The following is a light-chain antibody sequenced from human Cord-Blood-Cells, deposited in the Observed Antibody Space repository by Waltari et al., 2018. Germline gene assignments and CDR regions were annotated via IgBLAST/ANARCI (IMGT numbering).Light chain of an antibody. J-gene: IGKJ1*01. Sequence: AIRMTQSPSSLSASTGDRVTITCRASQGISSYLAWYQQKPGKAHKLLIYAASTLQSGVPSRFSGSGSGTDFTLTISCLQSEDFATYYCQQYYSYPRTFGQGTKVGNQT. CDR1: QGISSY. CDR2: AAS. CDR3: QQYYSYPRT. V-gene: IGKV1-8*01.